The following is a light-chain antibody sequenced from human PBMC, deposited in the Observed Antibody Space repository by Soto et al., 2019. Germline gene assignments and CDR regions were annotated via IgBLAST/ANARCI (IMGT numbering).Light chain of an antibody. Sequence: QSVLTQPPSASGTPGQRVTISCSGSSSNIGSNYVYWYQQLPGTAPKLLIYKNDQRPSGVPDRFSGSKSGTSASLAISGLRSEDEDDYYCAAWDDSRSGPVFGGGTQLTVL. J-gene: IGLJ7*01. CDR2: KND. CDR3: AAWDDSRSGPV. CDR1: SSNIGSNY. V-gene: IGLV1-47*01.